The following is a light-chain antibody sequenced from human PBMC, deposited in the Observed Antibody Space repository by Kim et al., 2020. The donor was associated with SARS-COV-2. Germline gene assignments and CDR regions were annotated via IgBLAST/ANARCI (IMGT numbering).Light chain of an antibody. CDR2: DAS. CDR1: QSVSSS. J-gene: IGKJ5*01. CDR3: QQRSNWPPIT. V-gene: IGKV3-11*01. Sequence: SPGERATLSCRARQSVSSSLAWYQQKPGQAPRLLIYDASNRATGIPARFSGSGSGPDFTLTISSLEPEDFAVYYCQQRSNWPPITFGQGTRLEIK.